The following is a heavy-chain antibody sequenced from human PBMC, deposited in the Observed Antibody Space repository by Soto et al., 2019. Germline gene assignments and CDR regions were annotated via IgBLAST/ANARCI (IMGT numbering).Heavy chain of an antibody. D-gene: IGHD1-7*01. CDR1: GFTFSSYA. J-gene: IGHJ4*02. V-gene: IGHV3-64*04. CDR3: AKAGDWNYVYDF. Sequence: PGGSLRLSCSASGFTFSSYAMHWVRQAPGKGLEYVSAISSNGGSTYYADAVKGRFTISRDNSKNMAYLQMNNLTVEDTGVYYCAKAGDWNYVYDFWGQGTLVTVSS. CDR2: ISSNGGST.